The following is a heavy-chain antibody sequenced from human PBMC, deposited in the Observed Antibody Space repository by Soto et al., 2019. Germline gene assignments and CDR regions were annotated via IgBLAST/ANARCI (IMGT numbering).Heavy chain of an antibody. CDR3: ARAKVLYCSGGSCYSAFDP. Sequence: GGSLRLSCSASGFPFSSYSMNWVRQAPVKGLEWVANMKHDGSEIYYVDSVKGRFTISRDDAKNSLFLQMNSLRAEDTAVYYCARAKVLYCSGGSCYSAFDPWGQGTLV. CDR2: MKHDGSEI. V-gene: IGHV3-7*01. J-gene: IGHJ5*02. D-gene: IGHD2-15*01. CDR1: GFPFSSYS.